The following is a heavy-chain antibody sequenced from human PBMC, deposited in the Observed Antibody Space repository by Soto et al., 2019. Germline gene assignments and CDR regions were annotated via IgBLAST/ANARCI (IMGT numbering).Heavy chain of an antibody. V-gene: IGHV1-18*01. Sequence: QVQLVQSGAEVKKPGASVKVSCKASGYTFTSYGISWVRQAPGQGLEWMGWISAYNGNTNYAQKLQGRVTMTTDTSTSTAYMELRSLSSDDTAVYNCARAGRRAYYYDSSGYYYEPEVDYWGQGTLVTVSS. D-gene: IGHD3-22*01. CDR2: ISAYNGNT. J-gene: IGHJ4*02. CDR3: ARAGRRAYYYDSSGYYYEPEVDY. CDR1: GYTFTSYG.